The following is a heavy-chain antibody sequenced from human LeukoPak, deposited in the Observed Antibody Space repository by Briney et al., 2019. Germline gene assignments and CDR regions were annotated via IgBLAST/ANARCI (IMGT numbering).Heavy chain of an antibody. Sequence: SVKVSCKASGGTFSSYATSWVRQAPGQGLEWMGGIIPIFGTANYAQKFQGRVTITTDESTSTAYMELSSLRSEDTAVYYCARVGRDVEMATPYYFDYWGQGTLVTVSS. D-gene: IGHD5-24*01. CDR2: IIPIFGTA. J-gene: IGHJ4*02. CDR1: GGTFSSYA. V-gene: IGHV1-69*05. CDR3: ARVGRDVEMATPYYFDY.